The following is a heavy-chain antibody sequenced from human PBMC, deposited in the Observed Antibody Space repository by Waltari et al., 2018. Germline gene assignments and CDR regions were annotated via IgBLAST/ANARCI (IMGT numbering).Heavy chain of an antibody. V-gene: IGHV4-39*07. D-gene: IGHD1-1*01. CDR3: ARIIGPRVVSDGNYFDY. J-gene: IGHJ4*02. CDR1: GGSIRSSSYY. CDR2: IYYSGST. Sequence: QLQLQESGPGLVKPSETLSLTCTVSGGSIRSSSYYWGWIRQPPGKGLEWIGRIYYSGSTYYNPSLKSRVTISVDTSKNQFSLKLSSVTAADTAVYYCARIIGPRVVSDGNYFDYWGQGTLVTVSS.